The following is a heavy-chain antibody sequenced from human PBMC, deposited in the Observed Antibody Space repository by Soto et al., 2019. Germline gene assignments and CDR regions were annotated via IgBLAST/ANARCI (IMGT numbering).Heavy chain of an antibody. CDR1: GFTFSSYA. V-gene: IGHV3-23*01. J-gene: IGHJ6*03. CDR2: ISGSGGST. Sequence: GESLKISCAASGFTFSSYAMSWVRQAPGKGLEWVSAISGSGGSTYYADSVKGRFTISRDNSKNTLYLQMNSLRAEDTAVYYCAKDRKRGEYYYYYYMDVWGKGTTVTVSS. CDR3: AKDRKRGEYYYYYYMDV. D-gene: IGHD5-12*01.